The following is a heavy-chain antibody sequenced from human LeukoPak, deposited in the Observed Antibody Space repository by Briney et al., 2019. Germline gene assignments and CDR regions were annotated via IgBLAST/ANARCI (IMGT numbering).Heavy chain of an antibody. V-gene: IGHV3-11*06. J-gene: IGHJ4*02. CDR3: AKPPHMVRGVSYFDY. CDR2: ISSSSRYT. CDR1: GFTFSDYY. D-gene: IGHD3-10*01. Sequence: PGGSLRLSCAASGFTFSDYYMSWIRQAPGKGLEWVSYISSSSRYTNYADSVKGRFTISRDNAKNSLYLQMNSLRAEDTAVYYCAKPPHMVRGVSYFDYWDQGTLVTVSS.